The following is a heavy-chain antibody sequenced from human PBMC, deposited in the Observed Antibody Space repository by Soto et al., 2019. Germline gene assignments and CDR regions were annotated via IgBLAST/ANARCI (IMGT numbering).Heavy chain of an antibody. J-gene: IGHJ6*02. D-gene: IGHD3-3*01. CDR1: GFTFSSYW. CDR3: AREEEGRITIFGVVMPYGMDV. V-gene: IGHV3-7*03. Sequence: GGSLRLSCAASGFTFSSYWMSWVRQAQGKGLERVANIKQDGSEKYYVDSVKGRFTISRDNAKNSLYLQMNSLRAEDTAVYYCAREEEGRITIFGVVMPYGMDVWGQGTTVTVS. CDR2: IKQDGSEK.